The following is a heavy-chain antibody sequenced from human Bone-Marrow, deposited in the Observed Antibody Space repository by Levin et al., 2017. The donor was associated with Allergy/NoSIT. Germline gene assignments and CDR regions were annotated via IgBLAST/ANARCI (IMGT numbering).Heavy chain of an antibody. CDR1: GFTFTNYW. CDR3: ARDVGWFDP. CDR2: INQDGSEK. Sequence: PGGSLRLSCVASGFTFTNYWMGWVRQAPGKGLEWVANINQDGSEKYYVDSVKGRFTISRDNANNSLYLQANSLRAEDTAVYYCARDVGWFDPWGQGTLVTVSS. V-gene: IGHV3-7*01. J-gene: IGHJ5*02. D-gene: IGHD2-15*01.